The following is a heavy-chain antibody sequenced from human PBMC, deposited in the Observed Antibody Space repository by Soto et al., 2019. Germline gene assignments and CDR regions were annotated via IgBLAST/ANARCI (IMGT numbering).Heavy chain of an antibody. CDR2: IIASGGTT. D-gene: IGHD2-21*02. V-gene: IGHV3-23*01. CDR3: ALDDILVEPPIPMLYSSYGIYV. CDR1: GLTCSAYA. Sequence: GGSLRRCGAASGLTCSAYAMNWVRQAPGKGLEWVSGIIASGGTTYYADSVKGRFTISRVNSKTTLSLQMNSLSAEDTAVYYCALDDILVEPPIPMLYSSYGIYV. J-gene: IGHJ6*01.